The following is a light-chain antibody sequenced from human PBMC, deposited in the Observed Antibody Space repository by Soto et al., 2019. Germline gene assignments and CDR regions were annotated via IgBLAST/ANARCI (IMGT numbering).Light chain of an antibody. Sequence: EIVLTQSPATLSSSPWETATLSCRASQYVGTRLAWYQHKPGQAPRLLIYYTSNRATGIPARFTGSGSGTEFILTITSLQSEDSAVYYCQEYNTWPWTFGQGTKVE. CDR1: QYVGTR. CDR2: YTS. J-gene: IGKJ1*01. CDR3: QEYNTWPWT. V-gene: IGKV3D-15*01.